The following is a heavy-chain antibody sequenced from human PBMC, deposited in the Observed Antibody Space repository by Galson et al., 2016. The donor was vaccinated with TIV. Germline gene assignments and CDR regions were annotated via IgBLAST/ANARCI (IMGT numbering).Heavy chain of an antibody. V-gene: IGHV3-23*01. CDR2: ISYTGGST. Sequence: SLRLSCAASGFSFNTYGMMWVRQAPGKGLEWVSFISYTGGSTYYEDTVKGQFTISRDNSKKTMYLQMNSLRVEDTAVYYCTKEGSGFVAGGGFVDYWGQGILVTVPS. CDR1: GFSFNTYG. J-gene: IGHJ4*02. D-gene: IGHD6-25*01. CDR3: TKEGSGFVAGGGFVDY.